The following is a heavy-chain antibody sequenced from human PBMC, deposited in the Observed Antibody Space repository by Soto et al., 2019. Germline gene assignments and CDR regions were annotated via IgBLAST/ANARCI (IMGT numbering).Heavy chain of an antibody. J-gene: IGHJ5*01. CDR3: ARGNGPLIQRPGWFDY. CDR1: GGSISSYY. CDR2: IYYSGST. V-gene: IGHV4-59*12. Sequence: PSETLSLTCTVSGGSISSYYWSWIRQPPGKGLEWIGYIYYSGSTNYNPSLKSRVTISVDTSKNQFSLKLSSVTAADTAVYYCARGNGPLIQRPGWFDYWGQGTLVTVSS.